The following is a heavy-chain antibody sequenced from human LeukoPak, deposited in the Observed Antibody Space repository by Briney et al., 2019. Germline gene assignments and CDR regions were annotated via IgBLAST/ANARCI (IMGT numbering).Heavy chain of an antibody. V-gene: IGHV3-9*01. CDR2: IRWNSGSI. CDR3: AKGLAATLDDAFDI. J-gene: IGHJ3*02. CDR1: GFTFDDYA. Sequence: GGSLRLSCAAAGFTFDDYAMHWVRQAPGKGLEWVSGIRWNSGSIGHADSVKGRFTISRDNAKNSLYLQMNSLRAEDTALYYCAKGLAATLDDAFDIWGQGTMVTVSS. D-gene: IGHD6-13*01.